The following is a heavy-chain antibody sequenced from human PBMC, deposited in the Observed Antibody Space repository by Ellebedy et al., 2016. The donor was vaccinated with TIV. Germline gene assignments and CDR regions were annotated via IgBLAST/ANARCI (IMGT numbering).Heavy chain of an antibody. CDR3: AKERAARGYYYYYMDV. J-gene: IGHJ6*03. V-gene: IGHV3-30*18. CDR1: GFTFSSYG. Sequence: GGSLRLSXAASGFTFSSYGMHWVRQAPGKGLEWVAVISYDGSNKYYADSVKGRFTISRDNSKNTLYLQMNSLRAEDTAVYYCAKERAARGYYYYYMDVWGKGTTVTVSS. CDR2: ISYDGSNK. D-gene: IGHD6-6*01.